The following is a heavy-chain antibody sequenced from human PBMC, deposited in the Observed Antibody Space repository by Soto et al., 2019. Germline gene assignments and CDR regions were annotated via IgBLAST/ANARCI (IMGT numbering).Heavy chain of an antibody. Sequence: QVQLVESGGRVVQPGRSLRLSCAASGFTFSSYGMHWVRQAPGKGLEWVAVIWSDGSDKYYADSVKGRFTISRDNSKNTLYLQMNSLRAEDTAVYYCARRVPQRYAFDMWGQGTVVTVSS. V-gene: IGHV3-33*01. D-gene: IGHD1-1*01. J-gene: IGHJ3*02. CDR3: ARRVPQRYAFDM. CDR2: IWSDGSDK. CDR1: GFTFSSYG.